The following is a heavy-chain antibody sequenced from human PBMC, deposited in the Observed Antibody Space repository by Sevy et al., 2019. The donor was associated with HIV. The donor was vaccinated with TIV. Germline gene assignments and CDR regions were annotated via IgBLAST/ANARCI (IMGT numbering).Heavy chain of an antibody. CDR3: ATPGTGDWYYFDD. CDR2: INPENGNR. CDR1: GYSFTTDGLSYG. D-gene: IGHD3-9*01. J-gene: IGHJ4*02. V-gene: IGHV1-18*01. Sequence: ASVKVSCKVSGYSFTTDGLSYGISWVRQAPGQGLEWIGWINPENGNRNSAQKLQNRVIMTTDTSTTTAYLELRSLKSDDTAVYYCATPGTGDWYYFDDWGQGTLVTVSS.